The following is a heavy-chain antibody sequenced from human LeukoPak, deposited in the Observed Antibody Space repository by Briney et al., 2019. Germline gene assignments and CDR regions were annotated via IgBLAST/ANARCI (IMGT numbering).Heavy chain of an antibody. V-gene: IGHV3-23*01. Sequence: GGSLRLSCAASGSTFSSYSMNWVRQAPGKGLEWASSISGSGGSTQYADSVQGRFAISRDNSKNTLYLQINSLRAEDTAVYFCARDPNGDYIGTFDMWGRGTMVSVSS. D-gene: IGHD4-17*01. CDR3: ARDPNGDYIGTFDM. J-gene: IGHJ3*02. CDR1: GSTFSSYS. CDR2: ISGSGGST.